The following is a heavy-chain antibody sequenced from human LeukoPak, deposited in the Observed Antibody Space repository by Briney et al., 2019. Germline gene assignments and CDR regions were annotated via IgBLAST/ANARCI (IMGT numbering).Heavy chain of an antibody. V-gene: IGHV3-7*01. CDR3: ARGPLGYCSTGSCAFDV. CDR1: GFTFSSSS. Sequence: PWGSLRLSCAASGFTFSSSSMNWVRQAPGEGPEWVANIKQDGSEEYYVDSVKGRFTISRDNAMESLYLQMNSLRAEDTAVYYCARGPLGYCSTGSCAFDVWGQGTMVIVSS. J-gene: IGHJ3*01. D-gene: IGHD2-15*01. CDR2: IKQDGSEE.